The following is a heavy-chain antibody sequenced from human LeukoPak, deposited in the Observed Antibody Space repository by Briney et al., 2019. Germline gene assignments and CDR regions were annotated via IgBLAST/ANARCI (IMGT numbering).Heavy chain of an antibody. CDR2: IKQDGSEE. CDR3: AKDDGSDPPLWSWFDP. J-gene: IGHJ5*02. D-gene: IGHD3-10*01. V-gene: IGHV3-7*01. Sequence: PGGSLRLSCAASGFTFSSYWMSWVRQAPGKGLEWVANIKQDGSEEYYVDSVKGRFTISRDNAKNSLYLQMNNLRAEDTAVYYCAKDDGSDPPLWSWFDPWGQGTLVTVSS. CDR1: GFTFSSYW.